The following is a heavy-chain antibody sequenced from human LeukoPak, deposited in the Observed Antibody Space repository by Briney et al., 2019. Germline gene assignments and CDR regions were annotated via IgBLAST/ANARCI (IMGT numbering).Heavy chain of an antibody. CDR3: ATGWWGGFDY. J-gene: IGHJ4*02. CDR2: TYYRSKWYN. CDR1: GDSVSSNSAT. V-gene: IGHV6-1*01. Sequence: SQTLSLTCAISGDSVSSNSATWNWIRQSPSRALHWLGRTYYRSKWYNDYAVSVKSRITINPDTSKNQVSLQLKSVTPEDTAVYYCATGWWGGFDYWGQGTLVTVSS. D-gene: IGHD6-19*01.